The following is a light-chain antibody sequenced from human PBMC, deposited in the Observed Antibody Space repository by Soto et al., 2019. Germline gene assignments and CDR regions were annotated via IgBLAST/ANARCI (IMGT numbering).Light chain of an antibody. V-gene: IGKV3-20*01. J-gene: IGKJ4*01. CDR3: QQYGSSRLT. Sequence: ERVLTQSPGALSLSPGERATLSCRASQSVSSSYLAWYQQKPGQAPRLLIYGASSRATGIPDRFSGSGSGTDFTLTISRLEPEDFAVYYCQQYGSSRLTFGGGTKVDIK. CDR1: QSVSSSY. CDR2: GAS.